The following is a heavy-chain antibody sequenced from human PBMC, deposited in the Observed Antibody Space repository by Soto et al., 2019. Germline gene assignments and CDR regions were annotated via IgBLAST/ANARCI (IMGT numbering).Heavy chain of an antibody. D-gene: IGHD6-13*01. Sequence: GGSLRLSCAASGFTFSDYYMSWIRQAPGKGLEWVPYISSSSSYTNYADSVKGRFTISRDNAKNSLYLQMNSLRAEDTAVYYCARSPGYSSSWLSWGQGTLVTVSS. J-gene: IGHJ5*02. V-gene: IGHV3-11*03. CDR1: GFTFSDYY. CDR2: ISSSSSYT. CDR3: ARSPGYSSSWLS.